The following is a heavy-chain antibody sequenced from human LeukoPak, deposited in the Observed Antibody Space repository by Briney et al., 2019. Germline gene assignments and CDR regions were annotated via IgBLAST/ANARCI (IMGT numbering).Heavy chain of an antibody. D-gene: IGHD1-26*01. CDR1: GFTFSSHW. V-gene: IGHV3-15*01. Sequence: GGSLRLSCAASGFTFSSHWMSWVRQAPGKGLEWVGRIKSKTDGGTTDYAAPVKGRFTISRDDSINTLYLQMNSLKTEDTALYYCTTDWRRYSGNYRPGGDYWGQGSLVTVSS. CDR2: IKSKTDGGTT. J-gene: IGHJ4*02. CDR3: TTDWRRYSGNYRPGGDY.